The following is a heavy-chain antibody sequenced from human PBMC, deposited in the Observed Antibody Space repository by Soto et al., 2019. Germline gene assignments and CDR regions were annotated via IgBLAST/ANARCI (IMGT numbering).Heavy chain of an antibody. CDR3: ARSTKEALWIFGVVLDAFDI. Sequence: QVQLQESGPGLVKPSQTLSLTCTVSGGSISSGGYYWSWIRQHPGKGLEWIGYIYYSGSTYYNPSLKRRFSISVDTSNNQFSLKLSSVTAADTAVYYCARSTKEALWIFGVVLDAFDIWGQGTMVTVSS. CDR1: GGSISSGGYY. V-gene: IGHV4-31*03. D-gene: IGHD3-3*01. CDR2: IYYSGST. J-gene: IGHJ3*02.